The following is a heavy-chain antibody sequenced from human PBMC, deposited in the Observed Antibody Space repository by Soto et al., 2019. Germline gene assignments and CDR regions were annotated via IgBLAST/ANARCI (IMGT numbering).Heavy chain of an antibody. CDR1: GFTFSNAW. D-gene: IGHD3-22*01. V-gene: IGHV3-15*07. J-gene: IGHJ4*02. CDR2: IKSKTDGGTT. CDR3: TSALTEYYDRSGDYYPDY. Sequence: EVQLVESGGGLVKPGGSLRLSCAASGFTFSNAWMNWVRQAPGKGLEWVGRIKSKTDGGTTDYAAPVKGRFTISRDDSKSTRYLQMTSLKTEATAVYYCTSALTEYYDRSGDYYPDYWGQGTRVTVSS.